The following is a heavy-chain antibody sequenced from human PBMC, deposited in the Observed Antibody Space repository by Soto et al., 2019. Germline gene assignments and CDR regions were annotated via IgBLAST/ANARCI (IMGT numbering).Heavy chain of an antibody. Sequence: QVQLVQSGAEVKRPGSSVKVSCKASGDTFSFYSINWVRQAPGLGLEWMGRVNPILSMSNYAQRFQGRVTMTADNSPSTAYMELRGLRSEDTAMYYCATSYGSGYRAFDYWGQGALVTVSS. CDR2: VNPILSMS. D-gene: IGHD3-10*01. CDR1: GDTFSFYS. J-gene: IGHJ4*02. CDR3: ATSYGSGYRAFDY. V-gene: IGHV1-69*04.